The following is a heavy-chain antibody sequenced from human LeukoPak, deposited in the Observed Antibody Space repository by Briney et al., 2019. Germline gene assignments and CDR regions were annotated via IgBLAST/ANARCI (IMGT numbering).Heavy chain of an antibody. CDR3: AKDRLQVETAQFVD. CDR1: GFTFSNYA. CDR2: LSGGADRT. Sequence: PGGSLRLSCAASGFTFSNYAMSWVRQTPGKGLEWVSSLSGGADRTYYADSVKGRFTISRDNSKNTLYLQMNSLRAEGAAVYYCAKDRLQVETAQFVDWGQGTLVTVSS. D-gene: IGHD5-12*01. V-gene: IGHV3-23*01. J-gene: IGHJ4*02.